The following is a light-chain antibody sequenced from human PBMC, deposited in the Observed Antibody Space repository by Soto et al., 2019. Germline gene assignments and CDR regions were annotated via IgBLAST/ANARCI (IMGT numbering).Light chain of an antibody. CDR1: QNIDTY. CDR2: DTS. Sequence: EIVLTQSPATLSLSLGERATLSCRTSQNIDTYLVWYQQKPGQPPRLLIYDTSKRATGVPDRFSGSGSGTDFTLTISSLAPEDCALYYCQQRSSWPRAFGGGTKVEI. J-gene: IGKJ4*01. V-gene: IGKV3-11*01. CDR3: QQRSSWPRA.